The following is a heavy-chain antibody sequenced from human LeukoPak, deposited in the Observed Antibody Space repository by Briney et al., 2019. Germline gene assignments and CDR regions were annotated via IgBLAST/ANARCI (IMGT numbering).Heavy chain of an antibody. CDR2: IYYSGST. Sequence: SETLSLTCTVSGGSISSSSYYWGWIRQPPGKGLEWIGSIYYSGSTYYNPSLKSRVTISVDTSKNQFSLKLSSVTAADAAAYYCARHLSGRSSWSTRTNWFDPWGQGTLVTVSS. CDR3: ARHLSGRSSWSTRTNWFDP. D-gene: IGHD6-13*01. CDR1: GGSISSSSYY. V-gene: IGHV4-39*01. J-gene: IGHJ5*02.